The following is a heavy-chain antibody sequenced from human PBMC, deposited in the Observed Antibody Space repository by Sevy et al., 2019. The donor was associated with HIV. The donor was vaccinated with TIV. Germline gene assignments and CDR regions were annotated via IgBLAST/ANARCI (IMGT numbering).Heavy chain of an antibody. CDR2: IDWKSGRI. CDR3: MTDIRPGGLDY. J-gene: IGHJ4*02. V-gene: IGHV3-9*01. Sequence: GGSLRLSCAAASGFTFNGYAMHWVRQGPGKGLEWVSGIDWKSGRIDYADSVKGRFTIFRDNVKNSLDLQMNSLRADDTAFYYCMTDIRPGGLDYWGQGTLVTVSS. D-gene: IGHD1-26*01. CDR1: GFTFNGYA.